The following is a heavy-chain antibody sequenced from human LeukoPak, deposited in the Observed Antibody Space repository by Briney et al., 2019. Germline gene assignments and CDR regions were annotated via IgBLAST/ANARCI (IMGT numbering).Heavy chain of an antibody. CDR2: IYYSGST. J-gene: IGHJ5*02. V-gene: IGHV4-61*01. CDR3: ARESLAAAGKYNWFDP. CDR1: GGSVSSGSYY. D-gene: IGHD6-13*01. Sequence: SETLSLTCTVSGGSVSSGSYYWSWIRQPPGKGLEWIGYIYYSGSTNYNPSLKSRVTISVDTSKNQFSLKLSSVTAADTAVHYCARESLAAAGKYNWFDPWGQGTLVTVSS.